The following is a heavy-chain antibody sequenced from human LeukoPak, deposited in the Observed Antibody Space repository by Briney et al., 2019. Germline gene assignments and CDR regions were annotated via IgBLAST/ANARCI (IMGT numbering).Heavy chain of an antibody. D-gene: IGHD2-2*01. V-gene: IGHV1-69*13. J-gene: IGHJ4*02. CDR3: ARETDYCSSTSCPYYFDY. CDR2: IIPIFGTA. Sequence: ASVKVSCKASGGTFSSYAISWVRQAPGQGLEWMGGIIPIFGTANYAQKFQGRVTITADESTSTAYMELSSLRSEDTAVYYCARETDYCSSTSCPYYFDYWGRGTLVTVSS. CDR1: GGTFSSYA.